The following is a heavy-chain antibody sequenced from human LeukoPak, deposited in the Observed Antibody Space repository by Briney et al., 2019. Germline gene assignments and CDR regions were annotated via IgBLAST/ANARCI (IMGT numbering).Heavy chain of an antibody. D-gene: IGHD3-10*01. CDR3: ARERMYSGSGSTYPYYDY. Sequence: GGPLRLSRAASGFTFSSYWMSWVRQSPGKGLEWVANIKPDGSEKYFMDSVKGPFTISRDNAKNALYLEMNSLRAEDTAEYFCARERMYSGSGSTYPYYDYWGQGTLVTVSS. V-gene: IGHV3-7*01. J-gene: IGHJ4*02. CDR2: IKPDGSEK. CDR1: GFTFSSYW.